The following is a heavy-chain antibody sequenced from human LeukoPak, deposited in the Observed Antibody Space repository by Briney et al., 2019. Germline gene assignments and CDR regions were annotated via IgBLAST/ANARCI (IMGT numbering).Heavy chain of an antibody. CDR1: GYTFTGYY. V-gene: IGHV1-2*02. CDR2: INPNSSGT. CDR3: ARALIPGVLEWLWESSFDY. J-gene: IGHJ4*02. Sequence: GASVKVSCKASGYTFTGYYMHWVRQAPGQGLEWMGWINPNSSGTNYAQKFQGRVTMTRDTSISTAYMELSRLRSDDTAVYYCARALIPGVLEWLWESSFDYWGQGTLVTVSS. D-gene: IGHD3-3*01.